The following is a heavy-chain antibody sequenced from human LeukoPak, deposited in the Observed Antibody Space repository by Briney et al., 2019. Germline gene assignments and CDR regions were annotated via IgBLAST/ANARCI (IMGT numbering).Heavy chain of an antibody. V-gene: IGHV4-34*01. Sequence: SETLSLTCAVYGGSFSGYYWSWIRQPPGKGLEWIGEINHSGSTHYNPSLKSRVTISVDTSKNQFSLKLSSVTAADTAVYYCAREASMGATFDYWGQGTLVTVSS. CDR2: INHSGST. D-gene: IGHD1-26*01. J-gene: IGHJ4*02. CDR3: AREASMGATFDY. CDR1: GGSFSGYY.